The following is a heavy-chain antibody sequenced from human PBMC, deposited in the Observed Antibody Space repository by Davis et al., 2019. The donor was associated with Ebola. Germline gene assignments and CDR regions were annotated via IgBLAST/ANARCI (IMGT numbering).Heavy chain of an antibody. Sequence: SVKVSCKTSGGTFTNYAVNWVRQAPGQGLEWMGRIIPVVDTKDYAQKFQGRVTLTADKATNTAYMELSGLRFDDTAVYYCARGGVAYSDLDYWGQGTLVAVSS. D-gene: IGHD2-21*01. CDR1: GGTFTNYA. V-gene: IGHV1-69*04. J-gene: IGHJ4*02. CDR2: IIPVVDTK. CDR3: ARGGVAYSDLDY.